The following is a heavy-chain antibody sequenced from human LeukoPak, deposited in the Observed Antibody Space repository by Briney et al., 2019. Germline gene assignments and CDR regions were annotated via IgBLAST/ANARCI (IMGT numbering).Heavy chain of an antibody. CDR2: ISGSGGST. V-gene: IGHV3-23*01. CDR1: GFTCSSYA. J-gene: IGHJ4*02. D-gene: IGHD3-10*01. CDR3: AKGSGSYYKGGYYFDY. Sequence: GGSLRLYCAASGFTCSSYAMSWVRQAPGKGLEWVSAISGSGGSTYYADSVKGRFTISRDNSKNTLYLQMNSLRAEDTAVYYCAKGSGSYYKGGYYFDYWGQGTLVIVSS.